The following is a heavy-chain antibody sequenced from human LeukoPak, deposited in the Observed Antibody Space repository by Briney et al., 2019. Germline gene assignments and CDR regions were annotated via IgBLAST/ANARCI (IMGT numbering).Heavy chain of an antibody. Sequence: PGGSLRLSCAASGFTFSSYAMHWVRQAPGKGLEYVSAISSNGGSTYYANSVKGRFTISRDNSKNTLYLQMGSLRAEDMAVYYCARDYGDYEDNYFDYWGQGTLVTVSS. CDR3: ARDYGDYEDNYFDY. CDR1: GFTFSSYA. D-gene: IGHD4-17*01. V-gene: IGHV3-64*01. CDR2: ISSNGGST. J-gene: IGHJ4*02.